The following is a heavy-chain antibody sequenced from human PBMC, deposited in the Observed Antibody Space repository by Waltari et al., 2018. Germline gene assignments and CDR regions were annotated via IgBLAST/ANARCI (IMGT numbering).Heavy chain of an antibody. V-gene: IGHV7-4-1*02. CDR3: ARGIQLWGRGSWYFDD. CDR1: GYIFTNYA. Sequence: QVQLVQSGSELKKPGASVKVSCKASGYIFTNYAMTWVRQAPGQGLEWMGWISTNTGTPTFAQGFTGRFVFSLDTSVSTAYLQISSLKAEDTAVYYCARGIQLWGRGSWYFDDWGQGTLVTVSS. D-gene: IGHD5-18*01. J-gene: IGHJ4*02. CDR2: ISTNTGTP.